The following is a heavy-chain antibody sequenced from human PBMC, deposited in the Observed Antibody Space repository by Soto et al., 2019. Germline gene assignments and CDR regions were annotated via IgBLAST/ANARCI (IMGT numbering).Heavy chain of an antibody. CDR3: AGHTGAKPCSSTSCAAGPRYYYGMDV. D-gene: IGHD2-2*01. V-gene: IGHV5-51*01. Sequence: PGESLKISCKGSGYSFTSYWIGWVRRMPGKGLEWMGIIYPGDSDTRYSPSFQGQVTISADKSISTAYLQWSSLKASDTAMYYCAGHTGAKPCSSTSCAAGPRYYYGMDVWYQGTTVAVSS. CDR1: GYSFTSYW. J-gene: IGHJ6*02. CDR2: IYPGDSDT.